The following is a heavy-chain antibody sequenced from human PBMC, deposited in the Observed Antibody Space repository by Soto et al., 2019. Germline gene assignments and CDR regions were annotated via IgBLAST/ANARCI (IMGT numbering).Heavy chain of an antibody. CDR2: IWYDGSNK. CDR1: GFTFSSYG. D-gene: IGHD3-9*01. CDR3: ASGRANMFTGELAGSADAFDI. V-gene: IGHV3-33*01. Sequence: GGSLRLSCAASGFTFSSYGMHWVRQAPGKGLEWVAVIWYDGSNKYYADSVKGRFTISRDNSKNTLYLQMNSLRAEDTAVYYCASGRANMFTGELAGSADAFDIWGQGTMVTVSS. J-gene: IGHJ3*02.